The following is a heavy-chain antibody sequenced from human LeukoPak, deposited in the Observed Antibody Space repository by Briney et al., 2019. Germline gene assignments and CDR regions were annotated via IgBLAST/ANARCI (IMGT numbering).Heavy chain of an antibody. J-gene: IGHJ3*02. D-gene: IGHD2-2*01. Sequence: GGSLRLSCAASGFTFSSYWMHWVRQAPGKGLVWVSRINSDGSSTSYADSVKGRFTISRDNAKNSLYLQMNSLRAEDTAVYYCARDGHIVVVPAAMRHAFDIWGQGTMVTVSS. CDR2: INSDGSST. V-gene: IGHV3-74*01. CDR3: ARDGHIVVVPAAMRHAFDI. CDR1: GFTFSSYW.